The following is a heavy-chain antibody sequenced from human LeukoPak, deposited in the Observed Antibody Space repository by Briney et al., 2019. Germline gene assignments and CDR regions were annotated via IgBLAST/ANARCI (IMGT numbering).Heavy chain of an antibody. J-gene: IGHJ4*02. CDR3: ARSGSSWPFNY. Sequence: SGTLSLTCTVSGGSISSHYWSWIRQPPGKGLEWIGYIYYSGSTNYNPSLKSRVTISVDTSKNQFSLKLSSVTAADTAVYYCARSGSSWPFNYWGQGTLVTVSS. CDR2: IYYSGST. CDR1: GGSISSHY. D-gene: IGHD6-13*01. V-gene: IGHV4-59*11.